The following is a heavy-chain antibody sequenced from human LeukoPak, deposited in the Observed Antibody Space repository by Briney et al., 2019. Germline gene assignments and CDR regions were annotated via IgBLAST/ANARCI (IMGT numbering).Heavy chain of an antibody. CDR2: VYAGGTT. CDR1: GFSVSSNY. CDR3: ARGVGYADYPFDF. V-gene: IGHV3-66*01. J-gene: IGHJ4*02. D-gene: IGHD4-17*01. Sequence: PGGPLTLSCSASGFSVSSNYMSWVRQAPGKGLEWVSVVYAGGTTYYADSVKGRFTISRDISKNKLYLQMNNVRAEDTAVYYCARGVGYADYPFDFWGQGTLVTVSA.